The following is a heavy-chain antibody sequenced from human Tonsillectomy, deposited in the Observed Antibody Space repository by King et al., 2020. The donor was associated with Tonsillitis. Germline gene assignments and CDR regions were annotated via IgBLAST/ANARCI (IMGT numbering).Heavy chain of an antibody. V-gene: IGHV4-30-4*07. CDR1: GASISSGGYS. Sequence: QLQESGPGLVKPSQTLSLTCAVSGASISSGGYSWSWIRQSPGKGLEWIGYIYYSGSTYYNPSLKSRVTISEETSKNHFSLKLSSVTAAATAVYYCARGRATPVNSEFDPWGHGILATVVS. D-gene: IGHD4-17*01. CDR3: ARGRATPVNSEFDP. J-gene: IGHJ5*02. CDR2: IYYSGST.